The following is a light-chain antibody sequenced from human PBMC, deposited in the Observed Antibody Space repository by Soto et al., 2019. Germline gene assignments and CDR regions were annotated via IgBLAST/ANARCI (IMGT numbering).Light chain of an antibody. V-gene: IGKV3-15*01. CDR3: QQYNNWPRT. J-gene: IGKJ1*01. CDR1: QSVRTN. Sequence: EIVMTQSPATLSVSPGASATLSCRASQSVRTNLAWYQQKPGQVPRVLIYGASTRATEIPARFSGSGSGTEFTLTIDSLQSEDVAVYYCQQYNNWPRTFGQGTKVDIK. CDR2: GAS.